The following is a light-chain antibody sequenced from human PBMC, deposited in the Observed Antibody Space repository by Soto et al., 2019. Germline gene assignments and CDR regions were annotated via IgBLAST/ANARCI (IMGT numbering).Light chain of an antibody. CDR3: QQYNNWPPWT. CDR1: QSLVHSDGIAY. CDR2: KVS. Sequence: DVVMTQSPLSLPVTLGQPASISCRSNQSLVHSDGIAYLSWFQQRPGQSPRRLIYKVSNRDSGVPDRFSGSGSGTEFTLTISSLQSEDFAVYFCQQYNNWPPWTFGQGTKVDIK. V-gene: IGKV2-30*02. J-gene: IGKJ1*01.